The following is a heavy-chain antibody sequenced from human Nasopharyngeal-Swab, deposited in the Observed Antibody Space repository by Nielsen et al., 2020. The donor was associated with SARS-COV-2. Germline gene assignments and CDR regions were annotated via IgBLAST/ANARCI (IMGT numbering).Heavy chain of an antibody. CDR2: ISYDGSNK. J-gene: IGHJ4*02. CDR3: AKERFYSGSGKYPRDFDY. V-gene: IGHV3-30*18. CDR1: GFTFSSYG. D-gene: IGHD3-10*01. Sequence: GGSLRLSCVASGFTFSSYGMHWVRQAPGKGLEWVAIISYDGSNKYHADSVKGRFTISKDNSKNTLYLQMSSLRADDTAVYYCAKERFYSGSGKYPRDFDYWGQGTPVTVSS.